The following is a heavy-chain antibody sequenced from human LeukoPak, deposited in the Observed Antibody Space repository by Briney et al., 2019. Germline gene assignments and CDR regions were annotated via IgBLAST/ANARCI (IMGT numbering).Heavy chain of an antibody. CDR1: GGSISSYY. CDR2: IYTNGTT. Sequence: SETLSLTCTVSGGSISSYYWSWIRQPAGKGLELIGRIYTNGTTNYNPSVKSRVTISVDTSKNQFSLKLSSVTAADTAVYYCAREGIIDAFDIWGQGTVVTVSS. CDR3: AREGIIDAFDI. V-gene: IGHV4-4*07. J-gene: IGHJ3*02.